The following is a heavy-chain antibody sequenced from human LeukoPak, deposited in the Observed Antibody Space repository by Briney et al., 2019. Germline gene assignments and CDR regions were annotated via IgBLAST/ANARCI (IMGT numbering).Heavy chain of an antibody. D-gene: IGHD3-9*01. CDR3: ARGVHDILTGYYLEY. CDR2: INAGNGNT. J-gene: IGHJ4*02. CDR1: GYTFTSYA. Sequence: ASVKVSCKASGYTFTSYAMHWVRQAPGQRLEWMGWINAGNGNTKYSQKFQGRVTITRDTSASTAYMGLSSLRSEDTAVYYCARGVHDILTGYYLEYWGQGTLVTVSS. V-gene: IGHV1-3*01.